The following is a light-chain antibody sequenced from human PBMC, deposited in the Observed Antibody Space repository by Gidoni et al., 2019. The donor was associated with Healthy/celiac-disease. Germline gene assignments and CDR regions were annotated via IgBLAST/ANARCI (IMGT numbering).Light chain of an antibody. V-gene: IGKV1-39*01. Sequence: RVTITCRASQSISSYLNWYQQKPGKAPKLLIYAASSLQSGVPSRFSGSGSGTDFTLTISSLQPEDFATYYCQQSYSTPLTFGGGTKVEIK. CDR1: QSISSY. J-gene: IGKJ4*01. CDR3: QQSYSTPLT. CDR2: AAS.